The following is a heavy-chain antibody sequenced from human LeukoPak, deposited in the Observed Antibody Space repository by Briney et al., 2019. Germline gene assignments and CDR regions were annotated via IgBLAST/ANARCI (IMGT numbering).Heavy chain of an antibody. V-gene: IGHV4-59*01. CDR1: GGSISSYY. CDR3: ARTVTMVRGVINWFDP. CDR2: IYYSGST. J-gene: IGHJ5*02. D-gene: IGHD3-10*01. Sequence: PSETLSLTCTVPGGSISSYYWSWIRQPPGKGLEWIGYIYYSGSTNYNPSLKSRVTISVDTSKNQFSLKLSSATAADTAVYYCARTVTMVRGVINWFDPWGQGTLVTVSS.